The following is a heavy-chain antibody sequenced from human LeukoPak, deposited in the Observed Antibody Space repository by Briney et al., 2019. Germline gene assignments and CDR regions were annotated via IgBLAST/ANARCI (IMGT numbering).Heavy chain of an antibody. CDR3: ARDGYGSGSYYNEIFDY. V-gene: IGHV3-7*01. J-gene: IGHJ4*02. Sequence: PGGSLRLSCAASGFTFSSYWMSWVRQAPGKGLEWVANIKQDGSEKYYVDSVKGRFTISRDNAKNSLYLQMNSLRAEDTAVYYCARDGYGSGSYYNEIFDYWGQGTLVTVSS. CDR1: GFTFSSYW. CDR2: IKQDGSEK. D-gene: IGHD3-10*01.